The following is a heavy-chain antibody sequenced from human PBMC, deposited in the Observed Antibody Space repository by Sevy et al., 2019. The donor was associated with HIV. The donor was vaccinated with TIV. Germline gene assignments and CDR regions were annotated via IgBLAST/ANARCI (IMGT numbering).Heavy chain of an antibody. CDR3: ARVGTRKQREDRFDP. Sequence: GGSLRLSCAASGFTFSNYNMNWVRQAPGKGLEWVSSISDDSRYIYYAASVKGRFPISRDNAKNSLYLQMNSLRAEDTAVYYCARVGTRKQREDRFDPWGQGTLVTVSS. V-gene: IGHV3-21*01. J-gene: IGHJ5*02. D-gene: IGHD2-8*01. CDR1: GFTFSNYN. CDR2: ISDDSRYI.